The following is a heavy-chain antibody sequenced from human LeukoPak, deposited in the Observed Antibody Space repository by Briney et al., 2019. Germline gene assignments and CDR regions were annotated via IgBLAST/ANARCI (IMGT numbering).Heavy chain of an antibody. V-gene: IGHV4-39*01. Sequence: PSETLSLTCTVSGGSISSSSYYWGWIRQPPGKGLEWIESIYYSGSTYYNPSLKSRVTITVETSKNQSSLKLSSVTAADTAVYNCARFKGETYDYGGFWGDDAFDVGGQGTMVTVSS. J-gene: IGHJ3*01. CDR1: GGSISSSSYY. CDR3: ARFKGETYDYGGFWGDDAFDV. CDR2: IYYSGST. D-gene: IGHD4-23*01.